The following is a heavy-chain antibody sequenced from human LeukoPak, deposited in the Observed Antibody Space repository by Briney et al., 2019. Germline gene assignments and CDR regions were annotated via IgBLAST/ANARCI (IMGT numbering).Heavy chain of an antibody. CDR2: IRRNSDGGTI. Sequence: AGGSLRLSCATSGFTFSDAWMNWVRQAPGKGLEWVGRIRRNSDGGTIDSAAPVKGRFALSRDDSKDTLYLHMSSLQTEDTAVYYCATDFYDTTWGQGTLVTVSS. V-gene: IGHV3-15*07. J-gene: IGHJ5*02. CDR1: GFTFSDAW. CDR3: ATDFYDTT. D-gene: IGHD3-22*01.